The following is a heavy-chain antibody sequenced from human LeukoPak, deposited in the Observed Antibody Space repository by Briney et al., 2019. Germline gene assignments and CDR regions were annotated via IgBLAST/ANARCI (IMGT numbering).Heavy chain of an antibody. D-gene: IGHD4-17*01. CDR3: ARGRGTVPNNCFDP. CDR2: IYTGGTT. J-gene: IGHJ5*02. Sequence: SGGSLRLSCAASGFTVSNNYMSWVRQAPGKGLEWVSVIYTGGTTYYADSVKGRFTISRDNSKNTLYLQMNSLRAEDTAVYYCARGRGTVPNNCFDPWGQGTRVTVSS. CDR1: GFTVSNNY. V-gene: IGHV3-66*01.